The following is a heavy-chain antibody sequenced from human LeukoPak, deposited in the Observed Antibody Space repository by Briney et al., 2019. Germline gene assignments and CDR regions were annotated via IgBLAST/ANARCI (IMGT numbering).Heavy chain of an antibody. CDR2: TYYRSTWYN. V-gene: IGHV6-1*01. CDR3: ARRLTQYDCFDP. CDR1: GDSVSSNSVT. Sequence: SQTLSLTCAISGDSVSSNSVTWNWIRQSPPRGLEWLGRTYYRSTWYNDYAVSVRGRITVNPNTSKNQFSLHLNSVTPEDTAVYYCARRLTQYDCFDPWGQGILVTVSS. J-gene: IGHJ5*02. D-gene: IGHD2-2*01.